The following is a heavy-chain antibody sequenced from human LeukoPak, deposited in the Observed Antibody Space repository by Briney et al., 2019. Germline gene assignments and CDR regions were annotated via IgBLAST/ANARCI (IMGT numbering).Heavy chain of an antibody. D-gene: IGHD6-19*01. V-gene: IGHV3-53*01. J-gene: IGHJ4*02. CDR1: GFTFSSYW. CDR3: ATYSTGRHKGLEY. Sequence: GGSLRLSCAASGFTFSSYWMSWVRQAPGKGLEWVSIIHSGGTTNYVDSVKGRFTISRDNSRNTLYLQMNSLRAEDTAVYYCATYSTGRHKGLEYWGQGTLVTVSS. CDR2: IHSGGTT.